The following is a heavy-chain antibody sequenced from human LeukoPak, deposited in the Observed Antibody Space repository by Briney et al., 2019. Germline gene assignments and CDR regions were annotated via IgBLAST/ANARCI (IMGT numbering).Heavy chain of an antibody. CDR1: GYTFTSYG. V-gene: IGHV1-18*01. Sequence: ASVKVSCKASGYTFTSYGISWVRQAPGQGLEWMGWISAYNGNTNYAQKLQGRVTMTTDTSTSTAYMELRSLRSDDTAVYYCARDKCLGGARWFCTDFDYWGQGTVVTVSS. J-gene: IGHJ4*02. CDR3: ARDKCLGGARWFCTDFDY. CDR2: ISAYNGNT. D-gene: IGHD2-8*02.